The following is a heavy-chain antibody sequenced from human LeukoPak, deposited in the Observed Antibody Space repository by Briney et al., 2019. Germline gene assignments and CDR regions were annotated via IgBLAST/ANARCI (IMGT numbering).Heavy chain of an antibody. D-gene: IGHD6-19*01. V-gene: IGHV1-8*01. CDR3: ARALSGCILCFDY. Sequence: ASVHFSCKASGYAFTNYDINWIRQATGQGPEWMGWMNPNNGNAGYAQKFQGRVTTTRDTSINTAYMELSSLTSDDTAVYYCARALSGCILCFDYWGQGTLVTVSS. CDR2: MNPNNGNA. J-gene: IGHJ4*02. CDR1: GYAFTNYD.